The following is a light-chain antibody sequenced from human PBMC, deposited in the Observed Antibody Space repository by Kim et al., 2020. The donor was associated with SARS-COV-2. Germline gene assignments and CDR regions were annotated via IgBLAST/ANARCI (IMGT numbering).Light chain of an antibody. V-gene: IGKV3-15*01. CDR2: GAS. J-gene: IGKJ2*01. Sequence: LSLYPGERATLSCRASQSVSNNLAWYQQKLGQAPRLLVYGASTRATGIPARFSGSGFGTDFTLTISSLQSEDFAVYYCQQYNSWYTFGQGTKLEI. CDR1: QSVSNN. CDR3: QQYNSWYT.